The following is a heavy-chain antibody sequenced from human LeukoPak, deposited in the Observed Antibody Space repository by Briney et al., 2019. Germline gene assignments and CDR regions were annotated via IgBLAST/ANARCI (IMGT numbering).Heavy chain of an antibody. CDR1: GGSFSSYY. D-gene: IGHD3-10*02. CDR2: IYYSGST. J-gene: IGHJ4*02. CDR3: ATDVRGLVPYYFDF. V-gene: IGHV4-59*01. Sequence: PSETLSLTCAVSGGSFSSYYWNWIRQPPGKGLEWIGYIYYSGSTNYNPSLKSRVTISIDTSKNQLSLQLRSVTAADTAVYYCATDVRGLVPYYFDFWGQGTLVTVSS.